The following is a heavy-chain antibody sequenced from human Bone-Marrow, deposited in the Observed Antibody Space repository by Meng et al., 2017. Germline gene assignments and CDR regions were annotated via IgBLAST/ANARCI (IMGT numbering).Heavy chain of an antibody. CDR3: ARARSSSWSFDY. D-gene: IGHD6-13*01. CDR1: GGSISSSNW. Sequence: QVQLQESGPGLVKPSGTLSLTCAVSGGSISSSNWWSWLRQPPGKGLEWIGEIYHSGNTNYNPSLKSRVAMSVDKSKNQFSLRLSSVTAADTAVYYCARARSSSWSFDYWGQGTLVTVSS. CDR2: IYHSGNT. J-gene: IGHJ4*02. V-gene: IGHV4-4*02.